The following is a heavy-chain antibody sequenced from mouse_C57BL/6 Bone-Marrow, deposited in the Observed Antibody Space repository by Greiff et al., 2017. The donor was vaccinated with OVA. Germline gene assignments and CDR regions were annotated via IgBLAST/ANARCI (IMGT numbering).Heavy chain of an antibody. CDR2: INPSNGGT. CDR1: GYTFTSYW. CDR3: ARERAIYYDHNEGFDY. V-gene: IGHV1-53*01. D-gene: IGHD2-4*01. J-gene: IGHJ2*01. Sequence: QVHVKQPGTELVKPGASVKLSCKASGYTFTSYWMHWVKQRPGQGLEWIGNINPSNGGTNYNEKFKSKATLTVDKSSSTAYMQLSSLTSEDSAVYYCARERAIYYDHNEGFDYWGQGTTLTVSS.